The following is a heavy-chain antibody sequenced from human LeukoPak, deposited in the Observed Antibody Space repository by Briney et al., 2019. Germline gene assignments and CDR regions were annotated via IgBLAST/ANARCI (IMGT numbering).Heavy chain of an antibody. Sequence: GGSLRLSCEASGFTFSSYAIRWVRQAPGTGLEWVSSIPGSGGATYYADSVRGRFSISRDSSKNTVYLQMNSLRDEDTAVYYCARARPWDSSRSYYFGMDVWGHGATVTVSS. D-gene: IGHD3-22*01. J-gene: IGHJ6*02. V-gene: IGHV3-23*01. CDR3: ARARPWDSSRSYYFGMDV. CDR2: IPGSGGAT. CDR1: GFTFSSYA.